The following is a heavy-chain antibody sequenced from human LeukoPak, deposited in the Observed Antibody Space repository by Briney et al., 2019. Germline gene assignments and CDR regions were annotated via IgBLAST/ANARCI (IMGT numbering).Heavy chain of an antibody. Sequence: GGSLRLSCAASGFTFGSYAMSWVRQAPGKGLEWVAVISYDGSNKYYADSVKGRFTISRDNSKNTLYLQMNSLRAEDTAVYYCARDDVAGTRNDYWGQGTLVTVSS. J-gene: IGHJ4*02. CDR2: ISYDGSNK. D-gene: IGHD6-19*01. CDR3: ARDDVAGTRNDY. V-gene: IGHV3-30*04. CDR1: GFTFGSYA.